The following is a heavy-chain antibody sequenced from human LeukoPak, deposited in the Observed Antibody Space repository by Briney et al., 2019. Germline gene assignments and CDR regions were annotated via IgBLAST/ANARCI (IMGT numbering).Heavy chain of an antibody. CDR1: GYSFTSYW. J-gene: IGHJ5*02. CDR2: IYPGDSDT. Sequence: GESLKISCKGSGYSFTSYWIGWVRQMPGKGLEWMGIIYPGDSDTRYSPSFQGQVTISADKSISIAYLQWSSLKASDTAMYYCARQGSDFWSVYHGFGSKYNWFDPWGQGTLVTVSS. CDR3: ARQGSDFWSVYHGFGSKYNWFDP. D-gene: IGHD3-3*01. V-gene: IGHV5-51*01.